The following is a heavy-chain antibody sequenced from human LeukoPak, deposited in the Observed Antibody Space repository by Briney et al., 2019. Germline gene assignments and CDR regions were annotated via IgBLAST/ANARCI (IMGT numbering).Heavy chain of an antibody. V-gene: IGHV3-21*01. J-gene: IGHJ6*04. CDR3: AREASTYSGMDV. Sequence: PGGSLRLSCAASGFTFSSYSMNWVRQAPGKGLEWVSSISSSSSYIYYADSVKGRFTISRDNAKNSLYLQMNSLRAEDTAVYYCAREASTYSGMDVWGKGTTVTVSS. CDR1: GFTFSSYS. CDR2: ISSSSSYI.